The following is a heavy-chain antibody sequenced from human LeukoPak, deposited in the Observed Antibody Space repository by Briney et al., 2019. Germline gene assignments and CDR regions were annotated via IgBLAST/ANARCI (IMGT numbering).Heavy chain of an antibody. D-gene: IGHD5-18*01. V-gene: IGHV4-34*01. J-gene: IGHJ6*02. CDR1: GGSFSGYY. CDR3: ARHKNRGYSYGPSLYYYGMDV. Sequence: SETLSLTCAVYGGSFSGYYWSWIRQPPGKGLEWIGEINHSGSTNYNPSLKSRVTISVDTSKNQFSLKLSSVTAADTAVYYCARHKNRGYSYGPSLYYYGMDVWGQGTTVTVSS. CDR2: INHSGST.